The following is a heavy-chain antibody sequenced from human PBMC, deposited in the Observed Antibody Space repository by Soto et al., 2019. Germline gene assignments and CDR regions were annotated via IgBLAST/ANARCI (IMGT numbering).Heavy chain of an antibody. J-gene: IGHJ6*02. CDR2: INPYNGGA. CDR1: GYIFNDYY. V-gene: IGHV1-2*02. CDR3: ARDNYNYSGMDV. Sequence: ASVKVSCKASGYIFNDYYIHWVRQAPGQGLEWMGWINPYNGGANFAQEFQGRVTMTRDTSLSIVYMEVTRLTYDDTAVYYCARDNYNYSGMDVWGQGTTVTGSS.